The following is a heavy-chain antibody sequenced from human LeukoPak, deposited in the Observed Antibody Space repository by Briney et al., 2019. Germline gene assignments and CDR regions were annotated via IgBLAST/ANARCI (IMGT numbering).Heavy chain of an antibody. CDR1: GFSLSAYW. Sequence: PGGSLRLSCAASGFSLSAYWMTWVRQAPGKGLEWVSYISSSSSTIYYADSVKGRFTISRDNAKNSLYLQMNSLRAEDTAVYYCARDTVVTYFQHWGQGTLVTVSS. CDR2: ISSSSSTI. D-gene: IGHD4-23*01. V-gene: IGHV3-48*04. CDR3: ARDTVVTYFQH. J-gene: IGHJ1*01.